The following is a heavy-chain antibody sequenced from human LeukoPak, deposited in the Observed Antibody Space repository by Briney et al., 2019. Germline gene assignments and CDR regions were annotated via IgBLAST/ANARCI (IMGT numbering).Heavy chain of an antibody. V-gene: IGHV1-2*06. J-gene: IGHJ4*02. CDR2: IDPNSGGT. Sequence: ASVKVSCKASGYTFTGYYMHWVRQAPGQGLEWMGRIDPNSGGTNYAQKFQGRVTMTRDTSISTAYMELSRLRSDDTAVYYCALSLLGTDYFDYWGQGTLVTVSS. CDR3: ALSLLGTDYFDY. CDR1: GYTFTGYY. D-gene: IGHD7-27*01.